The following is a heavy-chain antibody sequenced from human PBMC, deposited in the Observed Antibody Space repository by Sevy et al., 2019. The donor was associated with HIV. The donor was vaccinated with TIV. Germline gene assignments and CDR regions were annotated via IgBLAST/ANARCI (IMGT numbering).Heavy chain of an antibody. Sequence: ASVKVSCKVSGYTLSELSMHWVRQAPGKGLEWMGSFDPEDGEIIYAQKLQGRITMTEDTSTDTAYMELSSLRSEDTAVYYCATTKDYYDSSGSPFDYWGQGTLVTVSS. CDR2: FDPEDGEI. CDR3: ATTKDYYDSSGSPFDY. J-gene: IGHJ4*02. CDR1: GYTLSELS. D-gene: IGHD3-22*01. V-gene: IGHV1-24*01.